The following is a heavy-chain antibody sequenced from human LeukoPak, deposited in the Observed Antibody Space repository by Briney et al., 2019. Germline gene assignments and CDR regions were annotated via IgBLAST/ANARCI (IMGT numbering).Heavy chain of an antibody. CDR2: ISYDGSNK. J-gene: IGHJ4*02. CDR3: ASWDGYKYTLDY. Sequence: PGGSLRLSCAASGFTFSSYAMHWARQAPGKGLEWVAVISYDGSNKYYADSVKGRFTISRDNSKNTLYLQMNSLRAEDTAVYYCASWDGYKYTLDYWGQGTLVTVSS. CDR1: GFTFSSYA. D-gene: IGHD5-24*01. V-gene: IGHV3-30-3*01.